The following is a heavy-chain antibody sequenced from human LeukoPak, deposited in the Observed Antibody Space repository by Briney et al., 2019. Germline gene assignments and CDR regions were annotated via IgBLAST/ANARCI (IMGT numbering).Heavy chain of an antibody. CDR1: GFTLSSYW. Sequence: PGGSLRLSCAASGFTLSSYWMNWVRQAPGKGLEWVGRIKSKTDGGTTDYAAPVKGRFTISRDDSKNTLYLQMNSLKTEDTAVYYCTTDPSSGWYVDYWGQGTLVTVSS. CDR3: TTDPSSGWYVDY. CDR2: IKSKTDGGTT. V-gene: IGHV3-15*01. D-gene: IGHD6-19*01. J-gene: IGHJ4*02.